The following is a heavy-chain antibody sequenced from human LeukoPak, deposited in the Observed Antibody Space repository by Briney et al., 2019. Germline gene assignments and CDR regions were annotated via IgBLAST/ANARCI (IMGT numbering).Heavy chain of an antibody. V-gene: IGHV3-30*02. J-gene: IGHJ2*01. CDR1: GFLFSSYG. Sequence: GGSLGLSCAASGFLFSSYGIHWVRQAPGKGLEWVAFIRYDGSNKYYADSVKGRFTISRDNSRNTLYLEMNSLRAEDTAVYYCAKDLEVGATTWNFDLWGRGTLVTVSS. CDR3: AKDLEVGATTWNFDL. D-gene: IGHD1-26*01. CDR2: IRYDGSNK.